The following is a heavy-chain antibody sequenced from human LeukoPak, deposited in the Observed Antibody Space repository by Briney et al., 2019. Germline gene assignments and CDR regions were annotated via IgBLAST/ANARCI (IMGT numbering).Heavy chain of an antibody. CDR1: RFTFSSYG. V-gene: IGHV3-23*01. Sequence: PGGSLRLSCAASRFTFSSYGMSWVRQAPGKGLEWVSSISGSGGSTYYADSVKGRFTISRDNSKNTLYPQMNSLRDEDTAVYYCAKSSYYDASGYYREYYFDYWGQGTLVTVSS. CDR2: ISGSGGST. D-gene: IGHD3-22*01. CDR3: AKSSYYDASGYYREYYFDY. J-gene: IGHJ4*02.